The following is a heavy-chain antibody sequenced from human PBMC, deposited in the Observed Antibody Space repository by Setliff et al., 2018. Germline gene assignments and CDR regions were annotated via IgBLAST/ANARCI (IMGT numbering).Heavy chain of an antibody. V-gene: IGHV1-18*01. CDR2: ISGYDDNT. D-gene: IGHD2-2*01. J-gene: IGHJ5*02. CDR3: ARGSAKMVALPTANYFDP. CDR1: GYTFTNYG. Sequence: GASVKVSCKASGYTFTNYGVSWVRQAPGQGLEWMGWISGYDDNTNYAQHLQGRVTMTTDTSTSTAYMELRSLTSADTAVYYCARGSAKMVALPTANYFDPWGQGTPVTVSS.